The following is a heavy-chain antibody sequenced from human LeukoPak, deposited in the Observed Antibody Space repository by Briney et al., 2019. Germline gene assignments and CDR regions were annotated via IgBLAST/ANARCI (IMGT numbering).Heavy chain of an antibody. J-gene: IGHJ6*02. CDR2: INHSGST. Sequence: SETLSLTCAVYGESFSGYYWSWIRQPPGKGLEWVGEINHSGSTNYNASLESRVTISVDTSKNQFSLKLSSVTAAHTAVYYCARGVRVGARERYYDYVWGSYRFAPGGMDVWGQGTTVTVSS. V-gene: IGHV4-34*01. CDR1: GESFSGYY. D-gene: IGHD3-16*02. CDR3: ARGVRVGARERYYDYVWGSYRFAPGGMDV.